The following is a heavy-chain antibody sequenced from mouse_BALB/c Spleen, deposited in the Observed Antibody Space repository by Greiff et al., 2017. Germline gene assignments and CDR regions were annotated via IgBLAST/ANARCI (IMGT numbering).Heavy chain of an antibody. J-gene: IGHJ3*01. CDR2: IWAGGST. V-gene: IGHV2-9*02. CDR3: AREGGYYGNYWFAY. Sequence: QVQLQQSGPGLVAPSQSLSITCTVSGFSLTSYGVHWVRQPPGKGLEWLGVIWAGGSTNYNSALMSRLSISKDNSKSQVFLKMNSLQTDDTAMYYCAREGGYYGNYWFAYWGQGTLVTVSA. CDR1: GFSLTSYG. D-gene: IGHD2-1*01.